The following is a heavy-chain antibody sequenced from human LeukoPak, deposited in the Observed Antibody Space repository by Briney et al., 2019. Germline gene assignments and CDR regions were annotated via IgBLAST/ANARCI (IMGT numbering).Heavy chain of an antibody. D-gene: IGHD6-19*01. Sequence: ASVKVSCKASGYTFTGYYIHWVRQAPGQGLEWMGWINPNSGGTNNAQKFQGRVTITRDTSISTAYMELSRLRSDDTAVYYCARVLFYSSGNKSNRVDYWGQGTLVTFSS. CDR2: INPNSGGT. V-gene: IGHV1-2*02. CDR1: GYTFTGYY. CDR3: ARVLFYSSGNKSNRVDY. J-gene: IGHJ4*02.